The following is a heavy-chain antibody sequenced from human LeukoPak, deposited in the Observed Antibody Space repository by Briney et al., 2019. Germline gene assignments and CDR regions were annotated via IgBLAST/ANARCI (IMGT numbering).Heavy chain of an antibody. Sequence: SVKVSCKASGGTFSSYTISWVRQAPGQGLEWMGRIIPILGIANYAQKFQGRVTITADKSTSTAYMELSSLRSEDTAVYYCARDRYSSGWYVGYWGQGTLVTVSS. D-gene: IGHD6-19*01. V-gene: IGHV1-69*04. CDR1: GGTFSSYT. CDR2: IIPILGIA. CDR3: ARDRYSSGWYVGY. J-gene: IGHJ4*02.